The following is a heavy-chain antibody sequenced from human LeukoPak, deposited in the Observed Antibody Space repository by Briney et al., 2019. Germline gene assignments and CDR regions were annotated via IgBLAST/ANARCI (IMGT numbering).Heavy chain of an antibody. Sequence: SETLSLTCTVSGGSISSYYWSWIRQPAGKGLEWIGRFYTSGSTYYNPSLKSRVTISVDTSKNQFSLKLSSVTAADTAVYYCARAIRYYHDSNGDYFDYWGQGTLVTVSS. D-gene: IGHD3-22*01. CDR1: GGSISSYY. J-gene: IGHJ4*02. V-gene: IGHV4-4*07. CDR2: FYTSGST. CDR3: ARAIRYYHDSNGDYFDY.